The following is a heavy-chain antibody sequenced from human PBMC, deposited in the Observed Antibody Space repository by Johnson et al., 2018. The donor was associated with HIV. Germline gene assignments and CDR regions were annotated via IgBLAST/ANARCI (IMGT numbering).Heavy chain of an antibody. J-gene: IGHJ3*02. CDR2: ISYDGSNK. V-gene: IGHV3-30-3*01. CDR1: GFTFSSYA. D-gene: IGHD6-13*01. Sequence: QVQLVESGGGVVQPGRSLRLSCAASGFTFSSYAMHWVRQAPGKGLEWVAVISYDGSNKYYADSVKGRFTISRDKSKNTLYLQMNSLRAEDTAVYYWARGLAADAFDIWGQGTMVTVSS. CDR3: ARGLAADAFDI.